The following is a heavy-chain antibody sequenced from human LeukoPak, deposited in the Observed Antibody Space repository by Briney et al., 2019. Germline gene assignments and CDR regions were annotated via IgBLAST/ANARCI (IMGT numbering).Heavy chain of an antibody. CDR3: ARLTGL. J-gene: IGHJ4*02. Sequence: SQTLSLTCTVSCDSINSGVYYWRWLRPPPGKGLEWIGYIYYSGSTSYNPSLKSRVSMSVDTSKNQFSLKLSSVTAADTAVYYCARLTGLWGQGTLVTVSS. D-gene: IGHD1-20*01. V-gene: IGHV4-30-4*08. CDR1: CDSINSGVYY. CDR2: IYYSGST.